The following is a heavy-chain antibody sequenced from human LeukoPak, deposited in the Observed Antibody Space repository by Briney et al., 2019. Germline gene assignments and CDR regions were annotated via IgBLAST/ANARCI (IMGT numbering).Heavy chain of an antibody. CDR3: ARGSTRQTLTRAYYYGSGRPKYYYYMDV. CDR1: GGSISSSSYY. J-gene: IGHJ6*03. Sequence: PSETLSLTCTVSGGSISSSSYYWGWIRQPPGKGLEWIGSIYYSGSTYYNPSLKSRVTISVDTSKNQFSLKLSSVTAADTAVYYCARGSTRQTLTRAYYYGSGRPKYYYYMDVWGKGTTVTVSS. V-gene: IGHV4-39*07. CDR2: IYYSGST. D-gene: IGHD3-10*01.